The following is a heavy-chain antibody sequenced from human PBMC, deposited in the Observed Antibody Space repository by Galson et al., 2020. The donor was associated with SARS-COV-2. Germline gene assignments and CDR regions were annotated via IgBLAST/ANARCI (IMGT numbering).Heavy chain of an antibody. CDR3: ARDLQPADPFDY. D-gene: IGHD2-2*01. CDR1: GFTFNAYY. Sequence: GGSLRLSCAASGFTFNAYYMNWIRQAPGKGLEWVSYISSDSSYRNYADSVKGRFTISRDNAKNSLYLQMNTLRAEDTAIYFCARDLQPADPFDYWGRGTLVTVSS. CDR2: ISSDSSYR. J-gene: IGHJ4*02. V-gene: IGHV3-11*05.